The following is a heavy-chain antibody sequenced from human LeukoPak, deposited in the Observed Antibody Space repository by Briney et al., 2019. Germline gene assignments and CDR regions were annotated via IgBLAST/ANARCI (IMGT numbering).Heavy chain of an antibody. Sequence: ASVKVSCKASGYTFTSYGISWVRQAPGQGLEWMGWISAYNGNTNYAQKLQGRVTMTTDTSTSTAYMELRSLRPDDTAVYYCARYQYSGRAWELLYYFDYWSQGTLVTVSS. D-gene: IGHD1-26*01. V-gene: IGHV1-18*01. CDR3: ARYQYSGRAWELLYYFDY. CDR1: GYTFTSYG. J-gene: IGHJ4*02. CDR2: ISAYNGNT.